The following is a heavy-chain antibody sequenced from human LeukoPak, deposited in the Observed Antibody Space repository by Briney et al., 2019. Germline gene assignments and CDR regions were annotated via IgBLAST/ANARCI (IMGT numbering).Heavy chain of an antibody. Sequence: PGGSLRLSCAASGFTFSSYEVNWVRQAPGKGLEGVSYISSSSTTIYYADSVKGRFTISRDNAKNSLYLQMNSLRAEDTAVYYCARVGVVVAATGNLWFDPWGQGTLVTVSS. V-gene: IGHV3-48*03. D-gene: IGHD2-15*01. CDR3: ARVGVVVAATGNLWFDP. CDR1: GFTFSSYE. CDR2: ISSSSTTI. J-gene: IGHJ5*02.